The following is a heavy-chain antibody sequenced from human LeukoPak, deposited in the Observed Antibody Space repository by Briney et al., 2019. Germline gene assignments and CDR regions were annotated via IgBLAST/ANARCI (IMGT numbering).Heavy chain of an antibody. J-gene: IGHJ6*04. CDR2: ISSSSSYT. V-gene: IGHV3-11*06. Sequence: GGSLRLSCAASGFTFSDYYMSWIRQAPGKGLEWVSYISSSSSYTNYADSVKGRFTISRDNAKNSLYQQMNSLRAEDTAVYYCARDEGFGELLYGMDVWGKGTTVTVSS. CDR1: GFTFSDYY. D-gene: IGHD3-10*01. CDR3: ARDEGFGELLYGMDV.